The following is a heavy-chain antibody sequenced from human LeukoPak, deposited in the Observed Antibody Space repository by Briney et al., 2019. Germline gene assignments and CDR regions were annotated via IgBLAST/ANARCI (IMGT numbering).Heavy chain of an antibody. V-gene: IGHV3-30-3*01. CDR3: ARMSPPYCSGGGCYSGDYYYYGMDV. D-gene: IGHD2-15*01. J-gene: IGHJ6*02. Sequence: GGSLRLSCAASGFTFSSYAMHWVRQAPGKGLEWVAVISYDGSNKYYADSVKGRFTISRDNSKNTLYLQMNSLRAEDTAVYYCARMSPPYCSGGGCYSGDYYYYGMDVWGQGTTVTVSS. CDR1: GFTFSSYA. CDR2: ISYDGSNK.